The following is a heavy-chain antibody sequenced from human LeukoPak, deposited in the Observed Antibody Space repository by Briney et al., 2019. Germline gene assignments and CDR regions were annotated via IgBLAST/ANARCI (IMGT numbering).Heavy chain of an antibody. CDR2: IIPIFGTA. CDR3: TTRACHAGGCSSSFYYYYGLHF. V-gene: IGHV1-69*13. D-gene: IGHD3-16*01. Sequence: SVKVSCKASGNSISSYAVSWVRQAPGQGFEWMGGIIPIFGTADYAQKFQGRVTITADQSTSTTYMALSSLKSEDTATYYCTTRACHAGGCSSSFYYYYGLHFWGQGTTVSVSS. CDR1: GNSISSYA. J-gene: IGHJ6*02.